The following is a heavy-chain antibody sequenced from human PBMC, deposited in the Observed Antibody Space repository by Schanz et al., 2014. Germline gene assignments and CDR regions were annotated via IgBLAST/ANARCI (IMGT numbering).Heavy chain of an antibody. Sequence: QVQLVQSGTEVKKPGASVKVSCKASGNTLSAYSIHWIRQAPGQGLEWMGWIDPNSGGTNYAQKFQGRVTMTSDTSITTVYMELSSLRSEDTAIYYCARGNTIFGVVILGWLDPWGQGTLVTVSS. D-gene: IGHD3-3*01. J-gene: IGHJ5*02. CDR1: GNTLSAYS. V-gene: IGHV1-2*02. CDR3: ARGNTIFGVVILGWLDP. CDR2: IDPNSGGT.